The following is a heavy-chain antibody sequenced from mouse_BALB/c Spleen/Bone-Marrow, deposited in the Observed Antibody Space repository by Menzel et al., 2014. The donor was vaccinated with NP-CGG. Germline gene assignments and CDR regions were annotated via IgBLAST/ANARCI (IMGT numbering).Heavy chain of an antibody. CDR3: ARRGRYGNYETMDY. V-gene: IGHV1-61*01. D-gene: IGHD2-10*02. CDR2: IHPSDSET. J-gene: IGHJ4*01. Sequence: VKLQESGAELVRPEASVKLSCKASGYSFTSNWMNWVKQRPGQGLEWIGMIHPSDSETRLNQKFKDKATLTVDKSSSTAYMQLSSPTSEDSAVYYCARRGRYGNYETMDYWGQGTSVTVSS. CDR1: GYSFTSNW.